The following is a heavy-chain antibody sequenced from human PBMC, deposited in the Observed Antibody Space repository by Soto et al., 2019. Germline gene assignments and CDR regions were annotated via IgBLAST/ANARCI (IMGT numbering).Heavy chain of an antibody. J-gene: IGHJ4*02. CDR1: GSSFNNYG. V-gene: IGHV1-18*01. CDR3: ARIVSCTNGVCRHDY. CDR2: ITGYNGNT. Sequence: ASVKVSCKASGSSFNNYGVSWVRQAPGQGLEWMGWITGYNGNTNYALRLQGRVTMTTDTSTSTAYMELRSLRSDDTAMYYCARIVSCTNGVCRHDYWGQGTPVTVSS. D-gene: IGHD2-8*01.